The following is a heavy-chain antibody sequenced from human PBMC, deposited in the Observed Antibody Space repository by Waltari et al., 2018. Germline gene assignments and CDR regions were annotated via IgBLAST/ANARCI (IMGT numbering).Heavy chain of an antibody. J-gene: IGHJ4*02. D-gene: IGHD3-22*01. CDR2: IVPLFGTA. CDR3: ARGGARHYDSSGYYDFDS. V-gene: IGHV1-69*05. Sequence: QVQLVQSGAEVKKPGSSVKVSCKASGDTFSGYAMSWVRQAPGQGVEWMGGIVPLFGTAKYAHNFQDRLTITTDEFTTTAYMELSGLGSEDTAVYFCARGGARHYDSSGYYDFDSWGQGTQVSVSS. CDR1: GDTFSGYA.